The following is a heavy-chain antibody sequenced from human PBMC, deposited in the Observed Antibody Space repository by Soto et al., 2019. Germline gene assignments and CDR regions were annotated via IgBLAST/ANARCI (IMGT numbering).Heavy chain of an antibody. J-gene: IGHJ5*02. CDR2: IYATGTT. CDR3: VRDGTKTLRDWFDP. D-gene: IGHD1-1*01. Sequence: SETLSLTCTVSGASISGFYWSWIRKSAGKGLEWIGRIYATGTTDYNPSLKSRVMMSVDTSKKQFSLKLRSVTAADTAVYYCVRDGTKTLRDWFDPWGQGSSVTVSS. V-gene: IGHV4-4*07. CDR1: GASISGFY.